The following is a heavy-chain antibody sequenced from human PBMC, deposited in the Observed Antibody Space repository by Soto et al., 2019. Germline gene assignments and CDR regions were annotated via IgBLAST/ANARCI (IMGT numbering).Heavy chain of an antibody. Sequence: PGGSLRLSCAASGFTFSSYSMNWVRQAPGKGLEWVSSISSSSSYIYYADSVKGRFTISRDNAKNSLYLQMNSLRAEDTAVYYCARTGYWDPGARINHDAYAIWGQGTMVTVSS. CDR3: ARTGYWDPGARINHDAYAI. CDR2: ISSSSSYI. V-gene: IGHV3-21*01. CDR1: GFTFSSYS. J-gene: IGHJ3*02. D-gene: IGHD2-8*02.